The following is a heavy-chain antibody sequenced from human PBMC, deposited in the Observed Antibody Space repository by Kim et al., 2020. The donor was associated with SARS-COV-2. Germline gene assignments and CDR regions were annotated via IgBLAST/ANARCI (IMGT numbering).Heavy chain of an antibody. Sequence: SETLSLTCAVYGGSFSGYYWSWIRQPPGKGLEWIGEINHSGSTNYNPSLKSRVTISVDTSKNQFSLKLSSVTAADTAVYYCARGPYNWNYGVRYYYYYGMDVWGQGTTVTVSS. CDR3: ARGPYNWNYGVRYYYYYGMDV. J-gene: IGHJ6*02. V-gene: IGHV4-34*01. D-gene: IGHD1-7*01. CDR2: INHSGST. CDR1: GGSFSGYY.